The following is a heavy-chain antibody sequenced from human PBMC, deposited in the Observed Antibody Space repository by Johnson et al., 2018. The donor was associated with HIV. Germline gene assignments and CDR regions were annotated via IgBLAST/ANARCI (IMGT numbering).Heavy chain of an antibody. V-gene: IGHV3-23*04. CDR1: GFTFSSYA. CDR3: AKGWIGMRWLVLSDAFDI. J-gene: IGHJ3*02. D-gene: IGHD6-19*01. CDR2: ISGSGGST. Sequence: VQLVESGGVVVQPGGSLRLSCAASGFTFSSYAMSWVRQAPGKGLEWVSAISGSGGSTYYADSVKGRFTLSRDNSKNKLYLQMNSLRADDTAVYYCAKGWIGMRWLVLSDAFDIWGQGTMVTVSS.